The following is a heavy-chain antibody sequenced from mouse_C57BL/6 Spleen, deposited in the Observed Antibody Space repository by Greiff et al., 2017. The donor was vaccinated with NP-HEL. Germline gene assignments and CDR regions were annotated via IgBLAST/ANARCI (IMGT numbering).Heavy chain of an antibody. Sequence: QVHVKQSGAELARPGASVKMSCKASGYTFTSYTMHWVKQRPGQGLEWIGYINPSSGYTKYNQKFKDKATLTADKSSSTAYMQLSSLTSEDSAVYYCAREEFITTVGKYFDVWGTGTTVTVSS. CDR1: GYTFTSYT. V-gene: IGHV1-4*01. D-gene: IGHD1-1*01. CDR3: AREEFITTVGKYFDV. J-gene: IGHJ1*03. CDR2: INPSSGYT.